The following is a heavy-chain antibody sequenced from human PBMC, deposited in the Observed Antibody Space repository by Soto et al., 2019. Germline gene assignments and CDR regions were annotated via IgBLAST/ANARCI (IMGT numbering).Heavy chain of an antibody. CDR1: HVSISNNY. Sequence: QLQLQESGPGLVKPSETLSLACTVSHVSISNNYWAWIRQPPGKGLEWIGSLFPDGSTYSSPSLQSRVTIFVDASKSQFSLRLRSLTATDTGVYYCARLTMTGVGGRGWFGPWGQGTSVTVSS. CDR3: ARLTMTGVGGRGWFGP. V-gene: IGHV4-39*01. D-gene: IGHD1-26*01. J-gene: IGHJ5*02. CDR2: LFPDGST.